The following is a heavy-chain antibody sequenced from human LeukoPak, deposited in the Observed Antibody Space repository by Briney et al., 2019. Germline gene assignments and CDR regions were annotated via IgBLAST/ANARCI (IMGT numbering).Heavy chain of an antibody. V-gene: IGHV1-69*05. CDR1: GGTFSSYA. J-gene: IGHJ4*02. D-gene: IGHD3-10*01. CDR2: IIPIFGTA. CDR3: ARGTFGELLFDY. Sequence: ASVKVSCKASGGTFSSYAISWVRQAPRQGLEWMGGIIPIFGTANYAQKFQGRVTITTDESTSTAYMELSSLRSEDTAVYYCARGTFGELLFDYWGQGTLVTVSS.